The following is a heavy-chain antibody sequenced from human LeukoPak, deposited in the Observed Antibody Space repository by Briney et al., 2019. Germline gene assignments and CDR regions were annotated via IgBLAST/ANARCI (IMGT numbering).Heavy chain of an antibody. CDR2: INPNSGGR. J-gene: IGHJ4*02. CDR1: GYTYTDYY. CDR3: ARSLPLAEGDSRDNFDF. V-gene: IGHV1-2*02. D-gene: IGHD3-16*01. Sequence: ASVKVSGKASGYTYTDYYMHWVRQAPGQGLEWMGWINPNSGGRNFAQKFQGRVTMTRDTSISTAYMEMSGLTSDDTAVYYCARSLPLAEGDSRDNFDFWGQGTLVTVSS.